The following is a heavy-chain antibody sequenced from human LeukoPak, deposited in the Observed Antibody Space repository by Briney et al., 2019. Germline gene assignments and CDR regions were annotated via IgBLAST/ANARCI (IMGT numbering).Heavy chain of an antibody. V-gene: IGHV3-53*01. CDR3: ASRDYYDSSGYNDAFDI. J-gene: IGHJ3*02. CDR1: EFSVGSNY. Sequence: PGGSLRLSCAASEFSVGSNYMTWVRQAPGKGLEWVSLIYSGGSTYYADSVEGRFTISRDNSKNTLYLQMNSLRAEDTAVYYCASRDYYDSSGYNDAFDIWGQGTMVTVSS. D-gene: IGHD3-22*01. CDR2: IYSGGST.